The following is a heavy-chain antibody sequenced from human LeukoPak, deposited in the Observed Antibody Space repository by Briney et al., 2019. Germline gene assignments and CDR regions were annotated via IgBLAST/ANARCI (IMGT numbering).Heavy chain of an antibody. J-gene: IGHJ6*02. CDR3: ARGGGLDV. V-gene: IGHV3-7*03. CDR2: IKEDGSER. CDR1: GFTFSSYS. Sequence: QTGGSLRLSCAASGFTFSSYSMNWVRQAPGKGLEWVASIKEDGSERQYVDSVKGRFSISRDNAKNSLYLQMSNLRAEDTAVYFCARGGGLDVWGQGATVTVSS. D-gene: IGHD3-16*01.